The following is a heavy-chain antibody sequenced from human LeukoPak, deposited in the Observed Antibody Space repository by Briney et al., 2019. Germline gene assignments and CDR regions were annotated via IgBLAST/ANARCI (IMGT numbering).Heavy chain of an antibody. Sequence: GALRLSCAASGFTFTTNAMSWVRQAPGKGLEWVSAISGRTGATYYADSEKGRFTISRDNAKNSLYLQMNSLRAEDTAVYYCARDWLAYCGGDCYPNAFDIWGQGTMVTVSS. D-gene: IGHD2-21*02. CDR3: ARDWLAYCGGDCYPNAFDI. CDR2: ISGRTGAT. J-gene: IGHJ3*02. V-gene: IGHV3-23*01. CDR1: GFTFTTNA.